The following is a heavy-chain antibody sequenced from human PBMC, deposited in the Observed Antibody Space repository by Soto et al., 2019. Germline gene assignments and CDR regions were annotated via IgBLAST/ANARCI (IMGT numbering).Heavy chain of an antibody. CDR2: IYSSWST. J-gene: IGHJ4*02. CDR1: GGSIDNYY. D-gene: IGHD4-17*01. CDR3: ARGGTGGRTTVTTYAV. V-gene: IGHV4-59*01. Sequence: QVQLQESGAGLVKPSETLSLTCTVSGGSIDNYYWSWIRQPPGRGLEWIGFIYSSWSTNYNPSVKSRVTISAETSTNQVSLKLTSVTTADTAVYYCARGGTGGRTTVTTYAVWGQGTLVTVSS.